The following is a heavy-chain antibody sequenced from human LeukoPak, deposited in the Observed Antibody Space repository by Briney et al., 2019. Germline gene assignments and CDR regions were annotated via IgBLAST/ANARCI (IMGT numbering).Heavy chain of an antibody. CDR2: IRYDGSNK. V-gene: IGHV3-30*02. D-gene: IGHD3-3*01. CDR1: GFTFSSYG. Sequence: GGSLRLSCAASGFTFSSYGMHWVRQAPGKGLEWVAFIRYDGSNKYYADSVKGRFTISRDNSKRTLFLQMNSLRAEDTAFYYCAKAELGVDTFFDYWGQGTLVTVSS. CDR3: AKAELGVDTFFDY. J-gene: IGHJ4*02.